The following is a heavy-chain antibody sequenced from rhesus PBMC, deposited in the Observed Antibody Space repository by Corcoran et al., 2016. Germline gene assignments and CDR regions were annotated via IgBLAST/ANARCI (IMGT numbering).Heavy chain of an antibody. CDR1: GASISSNY. CDR2: IYGGSGST. V-gene: IGHV4-147*01. D-gene: IGHD6-25*01. Sequence: QVQLQESGPGLVKPSETLPLTCAVSGASISSNYWSWFRQPPGKGLEWIGYIYGGSGSTSYNPSLKSRVTISKDTSKNQFSLKLSSVTAADTAVYYCASHSSGSWRLDYWGQGVLVTVSS. CDR3: ASHSSGSWRLDY. J-gene: IGHJ4*01.